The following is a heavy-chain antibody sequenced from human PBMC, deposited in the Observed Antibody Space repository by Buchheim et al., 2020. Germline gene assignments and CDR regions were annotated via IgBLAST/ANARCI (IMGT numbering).Heavy chain of an antibody. Sequence: EVQLLESGGGLVQPGGSLRLSCAASGFAFSSYAMSWVRQTPGKGLEWVSTISGRGDTTYYADSVKGRFTVSRDNSKNILYFQVNTLRAEDTAMFYCAKDPPYGGNYGGYFDSWGQGTL. D-gene: IGHD4/OR15-4a*01. J-gene: IGHJ4*02. CDR2: ISGRGDTT. V-gene: IGHV3-23*01. CDR3: AKDPPYGGNYGGYFDS. CDR1: GFAFSSYA.